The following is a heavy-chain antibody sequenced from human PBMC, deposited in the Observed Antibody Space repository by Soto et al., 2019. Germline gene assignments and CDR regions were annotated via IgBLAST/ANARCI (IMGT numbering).Heavy chain of an antibody. V-gene: IGHV3-23*01. Sequence: LESGGGLVQPGGSLRLSCEVSGFNFTLHSMTWVRQPPGKGLQWVASISGNGDRAFYGDSVKGRFIVSRDNSKNTLSLQLNRLRADDTAVYYCAKQTAGYYYSTRFPFDKWGQGTLVTASS. CDR1: GFNFTLHS. D-gene: IGHD2-21*02. CDR3: AKQTAGYYYSTRFPFDK. CDR2: ISGNGDRA. J-gene: IGHJ4*02.